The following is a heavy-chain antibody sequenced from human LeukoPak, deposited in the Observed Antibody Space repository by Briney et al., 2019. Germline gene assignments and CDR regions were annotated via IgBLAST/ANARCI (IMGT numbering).Heavy chain of an antibody. Sequence: SETLSLTCTVSGGSISGHDWSWIRQPPGKGLEWIGYIYYRGSTSYNASLKSRGTISVGKSKTQFSLDLSSVTAADTAVYYCARDLISEYSRSHSHFDPWGQGTLVTVSS. J-gene: IGHJ5*02. CDR2: IYYRGST. V-gene: IGHV4-59*11. D-gene: IGHD5-12*01. CDR1: GGSISGHD. CDR3: ARDLISEYSRSHSHFDP.